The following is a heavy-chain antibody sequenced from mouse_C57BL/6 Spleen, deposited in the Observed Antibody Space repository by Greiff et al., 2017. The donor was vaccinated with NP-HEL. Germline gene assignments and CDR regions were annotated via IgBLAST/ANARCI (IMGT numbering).Heavy chain of an antibody. CDR3: TGPAYYSYWYFDV. D-gene: IGHD2-12*01. Sequence: EVKVEESGGGLVQPGGSMKLSCVASGFTFSNYWMNWVRQSPEKGLEWVAQIRLKSDNYATHYAESVKGRFTISRDDSKSSVYLQMNNLRAEDTGIYYCTGPAYYSYWYFDVWGTGTTVTVSS. CDR1: GFTFSNYW. J-gene: IGHJ1*03. CDR2: IRLKSDNYAT. V-gene: IGHV6-3*01.